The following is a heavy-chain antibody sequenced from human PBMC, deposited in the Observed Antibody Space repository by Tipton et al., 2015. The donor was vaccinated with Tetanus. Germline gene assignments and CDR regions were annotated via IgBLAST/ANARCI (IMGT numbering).Heavy chain of an antibody. V-gene: IGHV4-34*01. CDR3: ACLPVGGRYYYYGMDV. Sequence: GLVKPSETLSLTCTVYGGSSSGYYWNWIRQPPGKGLEWIGEITDRGSTSYNPALKSLFTISVDPSKNQFSLKLSSVTAADTAVYYCACLPVGGRYYYYGMDVWGQGTTVTVSS. J-gene: IGHJ6*02. CDR2: ITDRGST. D-gene: IGHD2-15*01. CDR1: GGSSSGYY.